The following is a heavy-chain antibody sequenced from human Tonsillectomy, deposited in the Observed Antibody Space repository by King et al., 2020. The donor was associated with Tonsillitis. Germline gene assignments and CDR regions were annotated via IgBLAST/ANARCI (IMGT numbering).Heavy chain of an antibody. J-gene: IGHJ4*02. CDR3: ARHGYSYGYFDY. CDR2: IYYSGST. CDR1: GGSISSSSYY. D-gene: IGHD5-18*01. V-gene: IGHV4-39*01. Sequence: QLQESGPGLVKPSETLSLTCTVSGGSISSSSYYWGWIRQPPGKGLEWIGSIYYSGSTYYNPSLKSRVTISVDTSKNQFSLKLSSVTAADTAVDYCARHGYSYGYFDYWGQGTLVTVSS.